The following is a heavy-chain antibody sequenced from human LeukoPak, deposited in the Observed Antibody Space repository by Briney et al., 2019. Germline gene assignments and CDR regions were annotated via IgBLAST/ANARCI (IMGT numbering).Heavy chain of an antibody. CDR3: ARRLSTYSSSPYFDY. D-gene: IGHD6-6*01. J-gene: IGHJ4*02. CDR2: IYYSGGT. Sequence: SETLSLTCTVSGGSISSSSYYWGWIRQPPGKGLEWIGSIYYSGGTYYNPSLKSRVTISVDTSKNQFSLKLSSVTAADTAVYYCARRLSTYSSSPYFDYWGQGTLVTVSS. V-gene: IGHV4-39*01. CDR1: GGSISSSSYY.